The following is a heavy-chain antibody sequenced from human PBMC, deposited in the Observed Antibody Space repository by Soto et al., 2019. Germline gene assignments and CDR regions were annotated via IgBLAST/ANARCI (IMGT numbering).Heavy chain of an antibody. Sequence: ASVKVSCKASGYTFTSYAMHWVRQAPGQRLEWMGWINAGNGNTKYSQKFQGRVTITRDTSASTAYMELSSLRSEDTAVYYCARDRDRAGRYITYYFDYWGQGTLVTVSS. V-gene: IGHV1-3*01. CDR2: INAGNGNT. CDR1: GYTFTSYA. CDR3: ARDRDRAGRYITYYFDY. J-gene: IGHJ4*02. D-gene: IGHD1-20*01.